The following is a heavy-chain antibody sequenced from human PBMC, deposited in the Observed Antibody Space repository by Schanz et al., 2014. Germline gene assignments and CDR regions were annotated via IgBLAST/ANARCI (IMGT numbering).Heavy chain of an antibody. CDR1: GFNFKAYA. CDR3: VKDDRGDVVVVAANY. J-gene: IGHJ4*02. Sequence: EVQLVESGGGLVQPGGSLRLSCVASGFNFKAYAMSWVRQAPGKGLEWVSGISGSGGSTYDADSVKGRFTISRDNSRNTVYLQMSSLRAEDTAVYYCVKDDRGDVVVVAANYWGQGAQVIVSS. CDR2: ISGSGGST. D-gene: IGHD2-15*01. V-gene: IGHV3-23*04.